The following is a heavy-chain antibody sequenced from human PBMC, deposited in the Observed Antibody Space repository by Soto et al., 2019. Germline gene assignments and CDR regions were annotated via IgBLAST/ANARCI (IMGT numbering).Heavy chain of an antibody. D-gene: IGHD6-25*01. CDR2: IWYDGSNK. J-gene: IGHJ4*02. V-gene: IGHV3-33*01. CDR1: GFTFSNYG. CDR3: AGGYSSDSGVFDY. Sequence: QVQLVESGGGVVQPGRSLRLSCAASGFTFSNYGMHWVRQAPGKGLEWMTVIWYDGSNKYYVDSVKGRFTISRDNSKNTLYLQMNTLRAEDTAVYYCAGGYSSDSGVFDYWGQGSLVIVSS.